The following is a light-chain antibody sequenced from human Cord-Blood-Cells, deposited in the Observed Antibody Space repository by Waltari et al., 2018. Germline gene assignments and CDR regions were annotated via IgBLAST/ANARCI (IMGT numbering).Light chain of an antibody. Sequence: DIQMTQPPSTLSASVGDTVNITCRASQSIRSWVAWYQQKPGKAPKLLIYDASSLESGVPARFSGSGSGTEFTLTISSLQPDDFATYYCKQYNSYTITFGQGTRLEIK. CDR1: QSIRSW. CDR3: KQYNSYTIT. J-gene: IGKJ5*01. CDR2: DAS. V-gene: IGKV1-5*01.